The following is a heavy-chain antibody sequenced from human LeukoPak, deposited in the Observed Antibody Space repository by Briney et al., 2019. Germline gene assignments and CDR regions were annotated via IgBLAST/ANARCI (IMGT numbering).Heavy chain of an antibody. D-gene: IGHD2-2*01. CDR1: GGSISSGDYY. V-gene: IGHV4-30-4*08. Sequence: SQTLSLTCTVSGGSISSGDYYWSWIRQPPGKGLEWIGYIYYSGSTYYNPSLESRVTISVDTSKNQFSLKLSSVTAADTAVYYCARKYCSSTSCYPDFWGQGTLVTVSS. CDR3: ARKYCSSTSCYPDF. CDR2: IYYSGST. J-gene: IGHJ4*02.